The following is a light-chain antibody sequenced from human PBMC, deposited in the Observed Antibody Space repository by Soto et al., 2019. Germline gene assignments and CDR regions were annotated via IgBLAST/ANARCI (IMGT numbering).Light chain of an antibody. Sequence: AIQMTQSPSSLSASVGDRVTITCRASQGIGNDLGWYQQKPGKAPKLLIYAASNLQSGVPSRFSGSGSGTDFTLTISSLQPEDFATYYCLQHNSYPLTFGGGTKVDIK. CDR1: QGIGND. V-gene: IGKV1-6*01. J-gene: IGKJ4*01. CDR2: AAS. CDR3: LQHNSYPLT.